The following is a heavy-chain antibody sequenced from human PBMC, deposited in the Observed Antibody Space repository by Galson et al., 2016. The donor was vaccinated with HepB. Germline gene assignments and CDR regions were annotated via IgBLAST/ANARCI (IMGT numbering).Heavy chain of an antibody. Sequence: SETLSLTCAVYGGSLSGYYWSWIRQSPGKGLEWIGEVNHSGSTNNNPSLKRRLSMSVDTSKNQFSLKLTPVTAADTAVYYCARGGPYYENVWGSFRYVWFDPWGQGTLVTVSS. CDR2: VNHSGST. D-gene: IGHD3-16*02. J-gene: IGHJ5*02. V-gene: IGHV4-34*01. CDR1: GGSLSGYY. CDR3: ARGGPYYENVWGSFRYVWFDP.